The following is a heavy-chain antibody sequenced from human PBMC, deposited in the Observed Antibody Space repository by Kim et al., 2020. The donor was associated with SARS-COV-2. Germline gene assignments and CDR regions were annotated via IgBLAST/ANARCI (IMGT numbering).Heavy chain of an antibody. CDR2: GTGAST. V-gene: IGHV3-23*01. J-gene: IGHJ4*02. Sequence: GTGASTYYADAVKGRFTISRDNSKNTLYLQMNSLRADDTAVYYCANRGLDYWGQGTLVTVSS. D-gene: IGHD3-16*01. CDR3: ANRGLDY.